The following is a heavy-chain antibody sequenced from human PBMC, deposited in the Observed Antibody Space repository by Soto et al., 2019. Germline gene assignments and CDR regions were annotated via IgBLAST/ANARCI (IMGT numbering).Heavy chain of an antibody. V-gene: IGHV1-18*04. CDR2: VSGNNGAS. CDR3: VRDQKYFRVNGNWFDY. CDR1: GYTSADFG. D-gene: IGHD2-2*01. Sequence: ASVKVSCKASGYTSADFGMSWVRQAPGQGLEWMGWVSGNNGASNPAPKVQGRITMTLDTSTGVSYMALRSLRSDDTAIYYCVRDQKYFRVNGNWFDYWGQGTLVTVS. J-gene: IGHJ5*01.